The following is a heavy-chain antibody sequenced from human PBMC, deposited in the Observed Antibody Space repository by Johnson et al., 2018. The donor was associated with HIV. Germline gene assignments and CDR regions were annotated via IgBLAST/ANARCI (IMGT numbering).Heavy chain of an antibody. Sequence: VQLVESGGGVVQPGGSLRLSCAASGFTFSSYGMHWVRQAPGKGLEWVAFIRYDGSNKYYADSVKGRFTISRDNSKNTLYLQMNSLRAEETAFYYCARFHPAVACNDAFDLWGQGTMVTVSS. CDR2: IRYDGSNK. CDR1: GFTFSSYG. CDR3: ARFHPAVACNDAFDL. V-gene: IGHV3-30*02. J-gene: IGHJ3*01. D-gene: IGHD6-19*01.